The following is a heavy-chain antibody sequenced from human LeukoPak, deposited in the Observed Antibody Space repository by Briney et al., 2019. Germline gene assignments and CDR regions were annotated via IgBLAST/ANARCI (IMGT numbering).Heavy chain of an antibody. Sequence: GGSLRLSCAASGFTFSSYGMHWVRQAPGKGLEWVAFIRYDGSNKYYADSVKGRFTISRDNSKNTLYLQMNSLRAEDTAVYYCAKGTGYSSSLYYFDYWGQGTLVTVSS. CDR3: AKGTGYSSSLYYFDY. CDR1: GFTFSSYG. CDR2: IRYDGSNK. J-gene: IGHJ4*02. D-gene: IGHD6-13*01. V-gene: IGHV3-30*02.